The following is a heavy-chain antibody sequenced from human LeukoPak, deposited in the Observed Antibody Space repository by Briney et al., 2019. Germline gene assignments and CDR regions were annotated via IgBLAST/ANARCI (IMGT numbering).Heavy chain of an antibody. J-gene: IGHJ3*02. CDR3: ARVTEGDSPLGAFDI. CDR1: GGTFSSYA. V-gene: IGHV1-69*13. D-gene: IGHD2-21*01. Sequence: SVKVSCKASGGTFSSYAISWVRQAPGQGLEWMGGIIPIFGTANYAQKFQGRVTITADESTSTAYMELSSLRSEDTAVYYCARVTEGDSPLGAFDIWGQGTMVTVSS. CDR2: IIPIFGTA.